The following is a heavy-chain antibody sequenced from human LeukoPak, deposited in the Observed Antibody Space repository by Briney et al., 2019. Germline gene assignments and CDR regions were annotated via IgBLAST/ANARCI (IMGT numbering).Heavy chain of an antibody. CDR2: FHRGRI. V-gene: IGHV4-38-2*02. CDR1: GYPIGLDYY. D-gene: IGHD5-24*01. J-gene: IGHJ5*02. CDR3: ARAPSSYESGNGYPNLGWLDP. Sequence: RPSETLSLTCKVSGYPIGLDYYWVWIRQAPGGGLQWIGGFHRGRIQYNSALKSRVTISIDSSKNQFSLRMWPVTAADTAFYFCARAPSSYESGNGYPNLGWLDPWGQGALVTVSS.